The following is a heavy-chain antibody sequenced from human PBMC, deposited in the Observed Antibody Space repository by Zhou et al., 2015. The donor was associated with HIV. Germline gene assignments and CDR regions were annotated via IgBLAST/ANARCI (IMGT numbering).Heavy chain of an antibody. CDR1: GGTFSGSD. D-gene: IGHD6-19*01. J-gene: IGHJ6*02. V-gene: IGHV1-69*06. CDR2: ITPIFGTP. CDR3: ATNPAGTDEFLRVNYYYGMDV. Sequence: LMQSGTEVTKPGSSVKVSCKASGGTFSGSDISWVRQAPGQGLEWMGGITPIFGTPNYAQKFQGRVTITADKSTSTAYMELSSLRSEDTAVYYCATNPAGTDEFLRVNYYYGMDVWGQGTTVTVSS.